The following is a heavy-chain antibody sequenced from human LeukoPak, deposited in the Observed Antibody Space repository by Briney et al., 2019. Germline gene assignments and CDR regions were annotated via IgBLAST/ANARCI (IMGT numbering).Heavy chain of an antibody. CDR1: GFTFSSYA. J-gene: IGHJ4*02. V-gene: IGHV3-23*01. CDR2: ISGSGGST. CDR3: AKVGYCSSTSCYLDY. Sequence: GGSLRHSCAASGFTFSSYAMSWVRQAPGKGLESVSAISGSGGSTYYADSVKGRFTISRDNSKNTLYLQMNSLRAEDTAVYYCAKVGYCSSTSCYLDYWGQGTLVTVSS. D-gene: IGHD2-2*01.